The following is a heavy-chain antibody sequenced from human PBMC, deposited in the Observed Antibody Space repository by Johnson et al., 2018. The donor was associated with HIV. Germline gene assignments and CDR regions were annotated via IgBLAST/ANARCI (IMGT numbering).Heavy chain of an antibody. CDR3: ASTIFGVAWHAFDI. Sequence: QVQLVESGGGVVQPGRSLRLSCAASGFPISRFAVHWIRQAPGKGLEWVGVTSYDGSNKYYADSVKGRFTISRDNSKNTLYLQMNSRRAEDTAVYYCASTIFGVAWHAFDIWGQGTMVIVSS. J-gene: IGHJ3*02. CDR2: TSYDGSNK. CDR1: GFPISRFA. D-gene: IGHD3-3*01. V-gene: IGHV3-30*04.